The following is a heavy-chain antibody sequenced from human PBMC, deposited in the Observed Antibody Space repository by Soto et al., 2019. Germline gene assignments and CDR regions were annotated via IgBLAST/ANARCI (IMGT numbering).Heavy chain of an antibody. CDR3: AKEKISTSCCNWFDP. V-gene: IGHV4-59*01. CDR1: GGSISSYY. Sequence: PSETLSLTCTVSGGSISSYYWSWIRQPPGKGLEWIGYIYYSGSTNYNPSLKSRVTIPVDTSKNQFSLKLSSVTAADTAVYYCAKEKISTSCCNWFDPWGQGTLVTVSS. J-gene: IGHJ5*02. D-gene: IGHD2-2*01. CDR2: IYYSGST.